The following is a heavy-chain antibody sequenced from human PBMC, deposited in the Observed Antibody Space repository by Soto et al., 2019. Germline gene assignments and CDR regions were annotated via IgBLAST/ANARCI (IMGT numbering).Heavy chain of an antibody. CDR1: GFTFSTFP. V-gene: IGHV3-64D*08. CDR3: SRGRNFDF. J-gene: IGHJ4*02. D-gene: IGHD6-19*01. Sequence: GGSLRLSCSASGFTFSTFPMHWVRQAPGRGLESVSAITNSGGTTYYRDSVRGRFTISRDNSMNIVYLQMSSLRVEDTAVYYCSRGRNFDFWGQGTLVTVSS. CDR2: ITNSGGTT.